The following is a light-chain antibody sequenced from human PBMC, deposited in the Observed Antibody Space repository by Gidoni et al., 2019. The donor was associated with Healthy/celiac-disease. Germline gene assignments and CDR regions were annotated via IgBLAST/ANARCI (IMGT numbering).Light chain of an antibody. J-gene: IGLJ2*01. V-gene: IGLV3-19*01. CDR3: NSRDSSGNHVV. CDR2: CQH. Sequence: SSELTQDPAVSVALGQTGRITCQGDSLRSYYASRYQQKPGQAPVLVIYCQHNRPSGIPARFSGSSSGNPASLTITWAQAEAEADYYCNSRDSSGNHVVFGGGTKLTVL. CDR1: SLRSYY.